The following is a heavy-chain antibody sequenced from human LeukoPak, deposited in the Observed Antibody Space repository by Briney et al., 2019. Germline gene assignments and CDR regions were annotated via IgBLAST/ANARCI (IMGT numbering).Heavy chain of an antibody. V-gene: IGHV4-4*07. CDR3: ARDTLSHLYCSSPSCYSDSFDI. D-gene: IGHD2-2*01. CDR1: GDSISSSY. J-gene: IGHJ3*02. Sequence: SETLSLTCAVSGDSISSSYWSWIRQPAGKGLEWIGRIYVSGYSNYNPSLKRRVAMSVDTSKNQFSLKLSSVTAADTAVYYCARDTLSHLYCSSPSCYSDSFDIWGQGTMVTVSS. CDR2: IYVSGYS.